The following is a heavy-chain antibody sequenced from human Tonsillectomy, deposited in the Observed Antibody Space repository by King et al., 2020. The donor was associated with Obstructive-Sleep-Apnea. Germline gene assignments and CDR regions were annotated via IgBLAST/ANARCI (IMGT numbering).Heavy chain of an antibody. J-gene: IGHJ6*02. CDR2: IYYDGTKK. V-gene: IGHV3-33*01. CDR1: GFTFSSYG. D-gene: IGHD1-20*01. Sequence: QLVESGGGVVPPGRSLRLSCAASGFTFSSYGMHWVRPAPGKGLEWVAGIYYDGTKKYYVDSVKGRFTISRDNSKNTLYLQLNSLRAEDTAVYYCARVHSLGALTRNLPYYYYALDVWGQGTTVTVSS. CDR3: ARVHSLGALTRNLPYYYYALDV.